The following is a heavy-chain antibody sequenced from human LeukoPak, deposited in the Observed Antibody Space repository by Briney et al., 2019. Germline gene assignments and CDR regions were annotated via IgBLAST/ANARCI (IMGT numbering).Heavy chain of an antibody. CDR1: GGSISSSSYY. CDR2: IYYSGST. J-gene: IGHJ5*02. D-gene: IGHD6-13*01. CDR3: ARQRRQSSSWYQNWFDP. V-gene: IGHV4-39*01. Sequence: PSETLSLTCTVFGGSISSSSYYWGWIRQPPGKGLERIGSIYYSGSTYYNPSLKSRVTISVDTSKNQFSLKLSSVTAADTAVYYCARQRRQSSSWYQNWFDPWGQGTLVTVSS.